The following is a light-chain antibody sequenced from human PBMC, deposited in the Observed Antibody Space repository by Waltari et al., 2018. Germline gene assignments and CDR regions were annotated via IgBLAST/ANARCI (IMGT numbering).Light chain of an antibody. J-gene: IGLJ2*01. CDR1: ALPNQY. CDR3: QSTDSSGTSVV. Sequence: SYELTQPPSVSVSPGQTARITCSGDALPNQYAYWYQQKPGQAPVVVIYKDSERPSWIPELFSGSTSGTTVTLAISGVQAEDEADYYCQSTDSSGTSVVFCGGTKLTVL. V-gene: IGLV3-25*03. CDR2: KDS.